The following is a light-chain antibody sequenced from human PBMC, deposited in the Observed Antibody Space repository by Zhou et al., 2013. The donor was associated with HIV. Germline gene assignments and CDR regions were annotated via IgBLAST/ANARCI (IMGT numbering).Light chain of an antibody. J-gene: IGKJ2*01. Sequence: AIQLTQSPSSLSASVGHRVTITCRASQGINSALAWYQLKPGKPPKLLIYDASTLESGVPSRFSGSGSGTDFTLTISSLQPEDFATYYCQQFNNYPPSFGQGTKLEIK. CDR2: DAS. V-gene: IGKV1D-13*01. CDR1: QGINSA. CDR3: QQFNNYPPS.